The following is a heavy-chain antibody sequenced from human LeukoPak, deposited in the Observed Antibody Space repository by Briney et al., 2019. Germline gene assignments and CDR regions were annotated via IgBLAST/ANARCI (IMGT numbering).Heavy chain of an antibody. D-gene: IGHD5-24*01. CDR2: IYSDGKT. CDR1: GFTVSTNY. CDR3: AGDGEDGWDALHY. Sequence: GGSLRLSCAASGFTVSTNYMSWVRQAPGKGLEWVSLIYSDGKTYYADSVDGRFTISRDTSRNTLFLQLNSLRDEDTAMYYCAGDGEDGWDALHYWGQGTLVTVSS. J-gene: IGHJ4*02. V-gene: IGHV3-53*01.